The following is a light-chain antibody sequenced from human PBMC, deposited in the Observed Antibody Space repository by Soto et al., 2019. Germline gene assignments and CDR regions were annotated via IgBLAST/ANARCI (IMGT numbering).Light chain of an antibody. V-gene: IGKV4-1*01. J-gene: IGKJ4*01. CDR2: WAS. CDR1: QSVLYSSNNKNY. CDR3: QQYYSTPFT. Sequence: DIVMTQSPDSLAVSLGERATINCKSSQSVLYSSNNKNYLAWYQQKPGQPPKLLIYWASTRESGVPDRFSGSGSGKDFLLTTSSLQAEDVAVYYCQQYYSTPFTFGGGTKVEIK.